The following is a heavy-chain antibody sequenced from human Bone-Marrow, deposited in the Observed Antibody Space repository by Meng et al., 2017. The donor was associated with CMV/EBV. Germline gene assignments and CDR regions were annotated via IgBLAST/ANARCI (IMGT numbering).Heavy chain of an antibody. CDR3: ARDGIQLWPYYYYYYGMDV. CDR1: GFTFSDYY. CDR2: ISSSGSTI. J-gene: IGHJ6*02. D-gene: IGHD5-18*01. Sequence: GGSLRLSCAASGFTFSDYYMSWIRQAPGKGLEWVSYISSSGSTIYYADSVKGRFTISRDNAKNSLYLQMNSLRAEDTAVYYCARDGIQLWPYYYYYYGMDVWGQGTTVTVSS. V-gene: IGHV3-11*04.